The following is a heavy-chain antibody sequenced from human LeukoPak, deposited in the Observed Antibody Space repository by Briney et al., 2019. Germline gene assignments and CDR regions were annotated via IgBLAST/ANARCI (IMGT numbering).Heavy chain of an antibody. V-gene: IGHV3-21*01. D-gene: IGHD4-11*01. CDR3: AREDYNIIDY. Sequence: GGSLRLSCAASGFTFSNYSMNWVRQAPGKGLEWVSSISSSSSYIYYADSVKGRFTISRDNAKNSLYLQMKSLRAEDTAVYYCAREDYNIIDYWGQGTLVTVSS. J-gene: IGHJ4*02. CDR1: GFTFSNYS. CDR2: ISSSSSYI.